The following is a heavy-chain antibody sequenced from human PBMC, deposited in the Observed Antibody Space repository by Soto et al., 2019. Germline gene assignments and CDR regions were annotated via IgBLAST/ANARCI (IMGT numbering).Heavy chain of an antibody. Sequence: SLRLSCAASGFTFDEYAMHWVRQAPGKGLEWVSGISWNSGSIGYADSVKGRFTISRDNAKNSLYLQMNSLRAEDTALYYCAKDIIGAEYYFDYWGQGTLVTVSS. CDR1: GFTFDEYA. CDR2: ISWNSGSI. D-gene: IGHD6-6*01. V-gene: IGHV3-9*01. CDR3: AKDIIGAEYYFDY. J-gene: IGHJ4*02.